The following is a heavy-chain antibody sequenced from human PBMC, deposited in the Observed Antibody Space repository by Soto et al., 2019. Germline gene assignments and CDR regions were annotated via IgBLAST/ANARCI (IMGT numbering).Heavy chain of an antibody. D-gene: IGHD2-21*01. CDR3: ARADCGGQCACDY. CDR2: IWYDGRIE. CDR1: GFTFGTYA. Sequence: PGGSLRLSCAASGFTFGTYAMHWVRQAPGKGLEWVAGIWYDGRIENYAESVKGRFSISRDNSKNTVSLHMNSLRVEDTAIYYCARADCGGQCACDYWGQGTLVTVYS. J-gene: IGHJ4*02. V-gene: IGHV3-33*01.